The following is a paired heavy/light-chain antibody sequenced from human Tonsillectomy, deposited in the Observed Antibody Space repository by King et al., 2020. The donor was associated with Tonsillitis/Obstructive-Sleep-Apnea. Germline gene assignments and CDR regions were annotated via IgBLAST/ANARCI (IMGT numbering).Heavy chain of an antibody. CDR1: GGSISSAGYY. V-gene: IGHV4-31*01. D-gene: IGHD3-10*01. CDR2: ISSSGTT. CDR3: ARAARLAGLSYFDY. J-gene: IGHJ4*02. Sequence: QVQLQESGPGLVKPSQTLSLTCTVSGGSISSAGYYWSWIRQFPGKGLEWIGYISSSGTTYYNPSLKSLITISVDTSENQFSLSVSSVTAADTAVYYCARAARLAGLSYFDYWGQGTLVTVSS.
Light chain of an antibody. V-gene: IGLV3-21*01. J-gene: IGLJ3*02. CDR1: NIGGYS. CDR2: FDT. Sequence: SYVLTQPPSVSVAPGQTAWITCGASNIGGYSVHWYQQKADQAPVLVIYFDTDRPSGIPERFSGSNSGNTATLTISRVEVGDEADYYCQVWDSSSDHAVFGGGTKLTVL. CDR3: QVWDSSSDHAV.